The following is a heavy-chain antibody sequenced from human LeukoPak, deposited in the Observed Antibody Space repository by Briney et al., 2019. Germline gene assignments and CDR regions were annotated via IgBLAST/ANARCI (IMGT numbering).Heavy chain of an antibody. V-gene: IGHV1-2*02. D-gene: IGHD3-10*01. CDR2: INPNGGGT. CDR3: AREEGSVISDTCCSWLGY. CDR1: GYTFTCFY. Sequence: ASVKVSCKASGYTFTCFYMHWVRQAPGQGLEWMGWINPNGGGTNYAQKFQGRVTMTRDTSINTAYMELSSLRSDDTAVYYCAREEGSVISDTCCSWLGYWGQGTLVTVSS. J-gene: IGHJ4*02.